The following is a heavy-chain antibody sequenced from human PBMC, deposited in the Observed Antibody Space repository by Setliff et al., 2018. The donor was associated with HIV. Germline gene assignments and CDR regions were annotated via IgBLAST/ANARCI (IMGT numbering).Heavy chain of an antibody. CDR3: ARVRVAAAGTSGP. J-gene: IGHJ3*01. D-gene: IGHD6-13*01. Sequence: PSETLSLTCTVSGGSISSGSYYWSWIRQPAGKGLEWIGYIYSNGGTAYNPSLKSRVTISVDTSKNQFSLKLSPVTAADTAVYYCARVRVAAAGTSGPWGQGTMVTVSS. CDR2: IYSNGGT. CDR1: GGSISSGSYY. V-gene: IGHV4-61*09.